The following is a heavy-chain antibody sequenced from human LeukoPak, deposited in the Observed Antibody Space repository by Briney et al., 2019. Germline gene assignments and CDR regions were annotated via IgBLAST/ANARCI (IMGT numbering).Heavy chain of an antibody. D-gene: IGHD3-16*01. J-gene: IGHJ3*02. CDR3: ARGLPLGDAFDI. Sequence: SETLSLTCAVYGGSFSGYYWSWIPQPPGKGLEWIGEINHSGSTNYNPSLKSRVTISVDTSKNQFSLKLSSVTAADTAVYYCARGLPLGDAFDIWGQGTMVTVSS. CDR1: GGSFSGYY. CDR2: INHSGST. V-gene: IGHV4-34*01.